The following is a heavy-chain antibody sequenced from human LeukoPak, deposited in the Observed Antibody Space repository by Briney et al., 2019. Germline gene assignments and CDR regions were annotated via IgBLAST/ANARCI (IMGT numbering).Heavy chain of an antibody. CDR2: IYYSGSTNY. Sequence: PSETLSLTCTVSGGSISSYYWSWIRQPPPEELEWIGYIYYSGSTNYNYNPSLKSRVTISVDTSKNQFSLNQFSLKLSSVTAADTAVYYCARHSSGLYFDYWGQGTLVTVSS. CDR3: ARHSSGLYFDY. D-gene: IGHD6-19*01. V-gene: IGHV4-59*08. CDR1: GGSISSYY. J-gene: IGHJ4*02.